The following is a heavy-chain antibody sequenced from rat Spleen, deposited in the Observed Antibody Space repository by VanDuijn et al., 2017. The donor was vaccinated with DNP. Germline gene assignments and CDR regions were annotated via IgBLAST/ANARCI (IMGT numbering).Heavy chain of an antibody. CDR3: ARVGDLHDGGSGDALDA. V-gene: IGHV5-31*01. D-gene: IGHD1-12*02. CDR2: ITSGVGST. J-gene: IGHJ2*01. CDR1: GFTFSYYW. Sequence: EVQLVESGGDLVLPGRSLELSCRASGFTFSYYWMTWIRQVPGKGLEWIASITSGVGSTSYPDSVKGRFTISRDDARNTLYLQMNSLRSEDTATYYCARVGDLHDGGSGDALDAWGQGVMVTVSS.